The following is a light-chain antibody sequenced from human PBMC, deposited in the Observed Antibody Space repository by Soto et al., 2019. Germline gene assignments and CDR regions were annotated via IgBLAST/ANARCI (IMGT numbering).Light chain of an antibody. J-gene: IGKJ5*01. V-gene: IGKV3-20*01. Sequence: EILLKQSPATLSLSPGERASLSCRASQSVRSNYLAWYKQKPGQSPRLLFSGATSRASGIPDRFSGSGSGTDFTLTIARLEPEDFAVYYCQQYGDSPRTFAQGTRLEIK. CDR1: QSVRSNY. CDR3: QQYGDSPRT. CDR2: GAT.